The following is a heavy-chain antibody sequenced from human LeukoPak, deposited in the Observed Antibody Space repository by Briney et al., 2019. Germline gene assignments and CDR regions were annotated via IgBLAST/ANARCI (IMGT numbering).Heavy chain of an antibody. CDR2: VYYSGST. D-gene: IGHD3-10*01. CDR1: GGSISSYY. CDR3: AREGAGFHGSGPFNWFDP. J-gene: IGHJ5*02. Sequence: KTSETLSLTCTVSGGSISSYYWSWIRQPPGKGLEWIGYVYYSGSTNYNTSLKSRVTIPVDTSKNQFSLKLSSVTAADTAVYYCAREGAGFHGSGPFNWFDPWGQGTLVTVSS. V-gene: IGHV4-59*01.